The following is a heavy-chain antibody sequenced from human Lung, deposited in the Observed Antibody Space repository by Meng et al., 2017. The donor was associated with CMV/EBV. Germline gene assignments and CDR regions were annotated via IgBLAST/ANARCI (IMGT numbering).Heavy chain of an antibody. CDR1: GFTFSSYA. J-gene: IGHJ4*02. D-gene: IGHD6-13*01. Sequence: SLKISXAASGFTFSSYAMHWVRQAPGKGLEWVAVISDDGSNKYYADSVKGRFTISRDNSKNTLYLQMNSLRAEDTAVYYCARSLAGYSSSWYRYWGQGTLVTVSS. CDR3: ARSLAGYSSSWYRY. CDR2: ISDDGSNK. V-gene: IGHV3-30-3*01.